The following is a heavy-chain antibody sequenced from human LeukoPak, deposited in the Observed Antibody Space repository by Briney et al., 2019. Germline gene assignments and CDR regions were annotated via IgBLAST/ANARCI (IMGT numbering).Heavy chain of an antibody. V-gene: IGHV3-21*06. CDR1: GFSFSTYT. D-gene: IGHD2-21*01. CDR2: ISSGGDHM. Sequence: PGGSLRLSCAGSGFSFSTYTMTWVRQAPGKGLEWVASISSGGDHMFYIDSVKGRFTISRDDARNSLHLQMNSLRAEDTAVYCCAIAPLSAVVLYWGQGTLVTVSS. CDR3: AIAPLSAVVLY. J-gene: IGHJ4*02.